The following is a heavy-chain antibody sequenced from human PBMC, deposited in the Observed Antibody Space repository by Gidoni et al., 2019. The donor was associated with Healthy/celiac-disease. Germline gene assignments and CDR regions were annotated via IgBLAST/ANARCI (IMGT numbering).Heavy chain of an antibody. V-gene: IGHV5-10-1*03. CDR2: IDPSDSYT. Sequence: EVQLVQSGAEVKKPGESLRISCKGSGYSFTSYWISWVRQMPGKGLEWMGRIDPSDSYTNYIPSFQGHVTISADKSISTAYLQWSSLKASDTAMYYCARFGATYYDFWSGSVDYWGQGTLVTVSS. J-gene: IGHJ4*02. CDR1: GYSFTSYW. CDR3: ARFGATYYDFWSGSVDY. D-gene: IGHD3-3*01.